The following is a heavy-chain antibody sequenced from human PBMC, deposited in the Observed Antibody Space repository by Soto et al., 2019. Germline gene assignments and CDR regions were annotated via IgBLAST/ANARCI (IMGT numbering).Heavy chain of an antibody. D-gene: IGHD4-17*01. J-gene: IGHJ5*02. Sequence: QVQLVQSGAEVKKPGASVKVSCKASGYTFTGYYMHWVRQAPGQGLEWMGWINPNSGGTNSAQKFQGRVTMTRDTSISTAYMELSRLRSDDTAVYYCARDPRPSTVTSNWFDPWGQGTLVTVSS. CDR2: INPNSGGT. CDR1: GYTFTGYY. CDR3: ARDPRPSTVTSNWFDP. V-gene: IGHV1-2*02.